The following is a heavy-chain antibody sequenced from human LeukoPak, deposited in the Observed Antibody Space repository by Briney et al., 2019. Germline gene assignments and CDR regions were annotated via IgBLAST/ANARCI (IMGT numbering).Heavy chain of an antibody. J-gene: IGHJ4*02. Sequence: GGSLRLSCAASGFTFDDYTMHWVRQAPGKGLEWVSLINWDGGSTYYADSVKGRFTISRDNSKNSLYLQMNSLRTEDTALYYCAKEGDRLLFDYFDYWGQGTLVTVSS. V-gene: IGHV3-43*01. D-gene: IGHD2-2*01. CDR1: GFTFDDYT. CDR2: INWDGGST. CDR3: AKEGDRLLFDYFDY.